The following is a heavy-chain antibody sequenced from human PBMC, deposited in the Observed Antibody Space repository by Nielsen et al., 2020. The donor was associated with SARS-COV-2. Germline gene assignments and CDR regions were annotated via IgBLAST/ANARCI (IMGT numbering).Heavy chain of an antibody. CDR2: INAGNGNT. CDR1: GYTFTSYA. V-gene: IGHV1-3*01. Sequence: ASVKVSCKASGYTFTSYAMHWVRQAPGQRLEWMGWINAGNGNTKYSQKFQGRVTITRDTSASTAYMELSRLRSDDTAVYYCARAPHLLDAFDIWGQGTMVTVSS. CDR3: ARAPHLLDAFDI. J-gene: IGHJ3*02.